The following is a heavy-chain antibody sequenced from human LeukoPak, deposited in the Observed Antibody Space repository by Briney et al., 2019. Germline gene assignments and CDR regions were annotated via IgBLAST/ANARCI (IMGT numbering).Heavy chain of an antibody. Sequence: GGSLRLSCAASGFIFSSNYMSWVRQAPGKGLEWVSLIYSGGSTSYADSVKGRFTFSRDNSKNTLYLQMNSLRAEDTAAYYCARAGYGDPHFDFWGQGTLVTVSS. CDR2: IYSGGST. J-gene: IGHJ4*02. D-gene: IGHD4-17*01. CDR1: GFIFSSNY. V-gene: IGHV3-53*01. CDR3: ARAGYGDPHFDF.